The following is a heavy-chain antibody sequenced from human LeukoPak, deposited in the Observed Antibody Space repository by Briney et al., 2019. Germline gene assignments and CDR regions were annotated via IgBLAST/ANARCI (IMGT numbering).Heavy chain of an antibody. D-gene: IGHD4-17*01. CDR2: INSDGSST. J-gene: IGHJ3*02. V-gene: IGHV3-74*01. CDR3: ARADYGAIDAFDI. Sequence: AGGSLRLSCAASGFTFSSYWMHWVRQAPGRGLVWVSRINSDGSSTSYADSVKGRFTISRDNAKNTLYLQMTSLRAEDTAVYYCARADYGAIDAFDIWGQGTMVTVSS. CDR1: GFTFSSYW.